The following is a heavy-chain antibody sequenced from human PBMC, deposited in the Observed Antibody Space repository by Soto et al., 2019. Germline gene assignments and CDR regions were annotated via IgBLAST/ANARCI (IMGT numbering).Heavy chain of an antibody. D-gene: IGHD2-2*01. J-gene: IGHJ4*02. CDR1: GFTFSSYA. CDR3: VKVGGYCSSTSCSGPGALLDY. V-gene: IGHV3-64D*06. Sequence: HPGGSLRLSCSASGFTFSSYAMHWVSQAPGKGLEYVSAISSNGGSTYYADSVKGRFTISRDNSKNTLYLQMSSLRAEDTAVYYCVKVGGYCSSTSCSGPGALLDYWGQGTLVTVSS. CDR2: ISSNGGST.